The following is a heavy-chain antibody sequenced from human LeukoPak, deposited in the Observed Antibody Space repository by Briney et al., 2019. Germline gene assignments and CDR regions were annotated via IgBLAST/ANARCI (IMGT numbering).Heavy chain of an antibody. J-gene: IGHJ4*02. CDR2: IFYSGST. CDR3: ARQMNTVTADY. D-gene: IGHD4-17*01. V-gene: IGHV4-39*01. Sequence: SVTLSLTCTVSGGSISSSSYFWGWIRQPPGKGLEWIGSIFYSGSTYYNPSLNSRVTISIDTSKNQFSLRLSSVTAADTAVYYCARQMNTVTADYWGQGTLVTVSS. CDR1: GGSISSSSYF.